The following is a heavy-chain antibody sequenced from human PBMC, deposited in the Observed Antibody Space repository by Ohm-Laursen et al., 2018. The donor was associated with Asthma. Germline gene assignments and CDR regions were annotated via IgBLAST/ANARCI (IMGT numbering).Heavy chain of an antibody. J-gene: IGHJ4*02. CDR3: AREYKYSSGWLFDY. V-gene: IGHV3-33*01. D-gene: IGHD6-19*01. CDR1: GFTFSSYG. Sequence: SLRLSCSAPGFTFSSYGMHWVRQAPGKGLEWVAVIWYDGSNKYYADSVKGRFTISRDNSKNTLYLQMNSLRAEDTAVYYCAREYKYSSGWLFDYWGQGTLVTVSS. CDR2: IWYDGSNK.